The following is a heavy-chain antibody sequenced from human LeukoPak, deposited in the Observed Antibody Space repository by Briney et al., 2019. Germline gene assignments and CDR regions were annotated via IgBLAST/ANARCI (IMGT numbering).Heavy chain of an antibody. Sequence: PGGSLRLSCSASGFTFSSFAMSWVRQAPGKGLEWVSAISGSGGSTYYADSVKGRFTISRDNSKNTLYLQMNSLRAEDTAVYYCAKPESYYVHPFDPWGQGTLVTVSS. D-gene: IGHD1-26*01. CDR3: AKPESYYVHPFDP. J-gene: IGHJ5*02. CDR2: ISGSGGST. V-gene: IGHV3-23*01. CDR1: GFTFSSFA.